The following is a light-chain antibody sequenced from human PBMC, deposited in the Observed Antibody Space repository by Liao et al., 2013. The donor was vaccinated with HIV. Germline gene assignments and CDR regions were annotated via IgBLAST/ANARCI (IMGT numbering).Light chain of an antibody. CDR3: QAWDSSSDHLVV. V-gene: IGLV3-1*01. J-gene: IGLJ2*01. CDR2: QDS. CDR1: KLGDKY. Sequence: SYELTQPPSVSVSPGQTASITCSGDKLGDKYACWYQQKPGQSPVLVIYQDSKRPSGIPERFSGSNSGNTATLTISGTQAMDEADYYCQAWDSSSDHLVVFGGGTKLTVL.